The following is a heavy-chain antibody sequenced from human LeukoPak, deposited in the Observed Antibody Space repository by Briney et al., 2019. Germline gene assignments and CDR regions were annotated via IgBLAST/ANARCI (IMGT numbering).Heavy chain of an antibody. CDR3: ARGATIFGLVSHYYYYYYMDV. D-gene: IGHD3-3*01. CDR1: GGSFSGYY. Sequence: SETLSLTCAVYGGSFSGYYWSWIRQPPGKGLEWIGEINHSGSTNYNPSLKSRVTVSVDTSKNQFSLKLSSVPAADTAVDYCARGATIFGLVSHYYYYYYMDVWGKGTTVTVSS. J-gene: IGHJ6*03. CDR2: INHSGST. V-gene: IGHV4-34*01.